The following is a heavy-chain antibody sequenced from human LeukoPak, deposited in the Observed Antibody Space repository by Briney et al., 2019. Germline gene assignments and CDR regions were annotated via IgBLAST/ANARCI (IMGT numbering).Heavy chain of an antibody. D-gene: IGHD4-23*01. CDR1: GGSISSYY. J-gene: IGHJ4*02. CDR3: AGDPFDYGGNNVDY. Sequence: PSETLSLTCTVSGGSISSYYWSWIRQPPGKGLEWIGYIYYSGSTNYNPSLKSRVTISVDTSKNQFSLKLSSVTAADTAVYYCAGDPFDYGGNNVDYWGQGTLVTVSS. CDR2: IYYSGST. V-gene: IGHV4-59*01.